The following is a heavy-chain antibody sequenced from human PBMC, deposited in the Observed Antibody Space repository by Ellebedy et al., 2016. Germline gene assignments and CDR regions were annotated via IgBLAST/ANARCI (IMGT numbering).Heavy chain of an antibody. V-gene: IGHV4-31*03. CDR1: GGSISSGGYF. J-gene: IGHJ5*02. D-gene: IGHD3-10*01. Sequence: SETLSLTFTVSGGSISSGGYFWSWIRQHPGKGLEWIGYIYYSGSNYYNPSLKSRVTISVDTSKNQFSLKLSSVTAAYTAVYYCARTMVRGVLSWFVWFDPWGQGTLVTVSS. CDR2: IYYSGSN. CDR3: ARTMVRGVLSWFVWFDP.